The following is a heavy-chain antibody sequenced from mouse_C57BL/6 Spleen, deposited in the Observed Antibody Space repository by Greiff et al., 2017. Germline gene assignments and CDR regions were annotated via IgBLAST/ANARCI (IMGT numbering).Heavy chain of an antibody. CDR3: ARFLYDYDGYFDV. V-gene: IGHV7-3*01. CDR1: GFTFTDYY. CDR2: IRNKANGYTT. Sequence: EVMLVESGGGLVQPGGSLSLSCAASGFTFTDYYMSWVRQPPGKALEWLGFIRNKANGYTTEYSASVKGRFTISRDNSQSILYLQMNALRAEDSATYYCARFLYDYDGYFDVWGTGTTVTVSS. D-gene: IGHD2-4*01. J-gene: IGHJ1*03.